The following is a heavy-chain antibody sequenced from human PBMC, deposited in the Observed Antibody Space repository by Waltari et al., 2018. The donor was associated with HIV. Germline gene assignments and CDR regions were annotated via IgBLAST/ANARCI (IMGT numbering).Heavy chain of an antibody. CDR1: GFTFSSYW. J-gene: IGHJ4*02. Sequence: EVQLVESGGGLVQPGGSLRLPCAASGFTFSSYWMSWVRQAPGKGLGWVANRKRDGREKYYVDSVKGRFTISRDNAKNSLYLQMNSLRAEDTAVYYCARDLYSSGWGYFDYWGQGTLVTVSS. CDR3: ARDLYSSGWGYFDY. D-gene: IGHD6-19*01. V-gene: IGHV3-7*01. CDR2: RKRDGREK.